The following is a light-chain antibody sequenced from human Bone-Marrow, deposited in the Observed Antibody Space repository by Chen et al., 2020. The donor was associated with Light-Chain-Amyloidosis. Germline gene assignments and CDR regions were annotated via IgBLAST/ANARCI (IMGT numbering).Light chain of an antibody. J-gene: IGLJ2*01. Sequence: QLVLTQSPSASASLGASVKLTCILSSAHRTYPIAWHQRQPGKGPRYLMPVNHEGTHTKGDGIPDRFSGSSSGAERYLTISSLRSEDEADYYCQTWGSGFHVLFGGGTRLSVL. CDR1: SAHRTYP. CDR2: VNHEGTH. V-gene: IGLV4-69*01. CDR3: QTWGSGFHVL.